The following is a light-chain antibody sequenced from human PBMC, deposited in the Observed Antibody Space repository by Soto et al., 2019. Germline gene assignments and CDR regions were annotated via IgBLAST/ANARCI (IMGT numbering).Light chain of an antibody. CDR3: EADHGRRGNFVYV. V-gene: IGLV9-49*01. J-gene: IGLJ1*01. Sequence: QPVLTQPPSASASLGASVTLTCILSSGYSNYKDDWYQQRPGQGHRFVMRVDTGRIVGSKGAGFPDRFSVLGSGLHRYVTINNIRVEAESDDDCEADHGRRGNFVYVFGTGTKLTVL. CDR2: VDTGRIVG. CDR1: SGYSNYK.